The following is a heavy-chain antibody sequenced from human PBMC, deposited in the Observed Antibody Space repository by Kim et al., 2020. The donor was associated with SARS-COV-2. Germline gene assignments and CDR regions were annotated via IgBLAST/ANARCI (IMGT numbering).Heavy chain of an antibody. D-gene: IGHD6-19*01. J-gene: IGHJ1*01. CDR2: ISVYNGNT. CDR1: GYTFSSYG. CDR3: ARASISGWYGYFHH. V-gene: IGHV1-18*04. Sequence: ASVKVSCRASGYTFSSYGITWVRQAPGQGLEWMGWISVYNGNTNYAQNFQGRVTMTADTSTSTAYMELRSLRSDDTAVYYCARASISGWYGYFHHWGQGTLVTVSS.